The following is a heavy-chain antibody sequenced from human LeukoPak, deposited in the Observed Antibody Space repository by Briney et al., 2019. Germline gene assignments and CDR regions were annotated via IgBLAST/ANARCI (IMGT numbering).Heavy chain of an antibody. J-gene: IGHJ4*02. D-gene: IGHD6-19*01. V-gene: IGHV3-69-1*01. CDR1: GFTFSAFS. CDR2: ISSSSDM. CDR3: ATGYTSGTRIDY. Sequence: GGSLRLSCAASGFTFSAFSMNWVRQAPGKGLEWVSAISSSSDMYYTGSVKGRFTISRDNANNFLYLQVSSLRAEDTAVYYCATGYTSGTRIDYWGQGTLVSVSS.